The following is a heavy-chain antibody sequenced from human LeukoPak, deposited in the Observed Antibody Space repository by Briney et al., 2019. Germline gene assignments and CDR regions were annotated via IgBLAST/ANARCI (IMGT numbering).Heavy chain of an antibody. V-gene: IGHV3-9*01. J-gene: IGHJ4*02. CDR3: ASSSSWYQFDY. Sequence: GGSLRLSCAASGFTFDDYAMPWVRQAPGKGLEWVSGISWNSGSIGYADSVKGRFTISRDNAKNSLYLQMNSLRAEDTALYYCASSSSWYQFDYWGQGTLVTVSS. D-gene: IGHD6-13*01. CDR2: ISWNSGSI. CDR1: GFTFDDYA.